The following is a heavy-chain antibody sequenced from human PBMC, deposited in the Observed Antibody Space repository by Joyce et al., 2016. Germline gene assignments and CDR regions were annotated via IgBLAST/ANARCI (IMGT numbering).Heavy chain of an antibody. J-gene: IGHJ5*02. V-gene: IGHV1-69*01. Sequence: QVQLVQSGAEVKKPGSSVKVSCKASGGTFSNYAINWVRQAPGQGLEWMGGIVPIFDTANYAQKFQGRVTITADESTRTAYMELSSLRSEDTAVYYCARAGRSYSYYEGPWFDPWGQGTLVTVSS. D-gene: IGHD4-11*01. CDR3: ARAGRSYSYYEGPWFDP. CDR2: IVPIFDTA. CDR1: GGTFSNYA.